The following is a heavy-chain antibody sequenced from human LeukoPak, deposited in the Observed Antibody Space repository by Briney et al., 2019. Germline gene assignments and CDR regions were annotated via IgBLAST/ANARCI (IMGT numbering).Heavy chain of an antibody. CDR3: TSQFSTAGGY. D-gene: IGHD3-10*01. Sequence: GGSLKLSCAASGFTLSNYWMHWVRQAPGKGLVWVSRINSDGSSTSYADSVKGRFTISRDNAKNTLYLQMNSLSADDTAVYYCTSQFSTAGGYWGQGTL. CDR2: INSDGSST. V-gene: IGHV3-74*01. CDR1: GFTLSNYW. J-gene: IGHJ4*02.